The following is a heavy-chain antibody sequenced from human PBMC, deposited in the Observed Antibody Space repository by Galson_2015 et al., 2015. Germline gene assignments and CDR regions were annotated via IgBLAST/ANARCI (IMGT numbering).Heavy chain of an antibody. V-gene: IGHV1-69*13. J-gene: IGHJ4*02. Sequence: SVKVSCKASRGTFSSYAISWVRQAPGQGLEWMGGIIPIFGTANYAQKFQGRVTITADESTSTAYMELSSLRSEDTAVYYCARVIAAAGTAFVYYFDYWGQGTLVTVSS. CDR2: IIPIFGTA. D-gene: IGHD6-13*01. CDR3: ARVIAAAGTAFVYYFDY. CDR1: RGTFSSYA.